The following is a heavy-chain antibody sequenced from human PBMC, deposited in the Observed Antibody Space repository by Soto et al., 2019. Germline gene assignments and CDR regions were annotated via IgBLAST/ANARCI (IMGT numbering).Heavy chain of an antibody. CDR2: IYYSGST. CDR1: GGSISSYY. J-gene: IGHJ6*02. D-gene: IGHD1-26*01. CDR3: ARVEWEEMSLGMDV. Sequence: SETLSLTCTVSGGSISSYYWSWIRQPPGKGLEWIGYIYYSGSTNYNPSLKSRVTISVDTSKNQFSLKLSSVTAADTAAYYCARVEWEEMSLGMDVWGQGTTVTVSS. V-gene: IGHV4-59*01.